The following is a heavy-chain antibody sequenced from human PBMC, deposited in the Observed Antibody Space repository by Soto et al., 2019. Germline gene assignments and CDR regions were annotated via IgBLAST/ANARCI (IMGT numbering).Heavy chain of an antibody. Sequence: EVQLVESGGGLVQPGGSLRLSCAASGFTFSSYWMSWVRQAPGKGLEWVANIKQDGSEKYYVDSVKGRFTISRDNAKNSLYLQMNSLRAEDTAVYYCARYSSSWYRFMDYWGQGTLVTVSS. J-gene: IGHJ4*02. D-gene: IGHD6-13*01. CDR2: IKQDGSEK. V-gene: IGHV3-7*05. CDR3: ARYSSSWYRFMDY. CDR1: GFTFSSYW.